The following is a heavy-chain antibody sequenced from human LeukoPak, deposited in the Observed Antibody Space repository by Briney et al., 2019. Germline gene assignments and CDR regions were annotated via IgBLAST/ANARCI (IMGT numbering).Heavy chain of an antibody. CDR1: GYTFTSYG. D-gene: IGHD3-22*01. CDR2: ISAYNGNT. J-gene: IGHJ5*02. Sequence: ASVKVSCTASGYTFTSYGISWVRQAPGQGLEWMGWISAYNGNTNYAQKLQGRVTMTTDTSTSTAYMELRSLRSDDTAVYYCARDGPYYYDSSLDPWGQGTLVTVSS. V-gene: IGHV1-18*01. CDR3: ARDGPYYYDSSLDP.